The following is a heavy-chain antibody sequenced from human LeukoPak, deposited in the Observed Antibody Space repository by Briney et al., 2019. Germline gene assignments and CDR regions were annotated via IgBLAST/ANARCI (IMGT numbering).Heavy chain of an antibody. CDR2: INPSGGST. Sequence: GASVKVSCKASGYTFTSYYMHWVRQAPGQGLEWMGIINPSGGSTSYAQKFQGRVTMTRDTSTSTVYMELSSLRSEDTAVYYCARDYYDSSGYWGIIGPHFDYWGQGTLVTVSS. D-gene: IGHD3-22*01. CDR3: ARDYYDSSGYWGIIGPHFDY. V-gene: IGHV1-46*01. J-gene: IGHJ4*02. CDR1: GYTFTSYY.